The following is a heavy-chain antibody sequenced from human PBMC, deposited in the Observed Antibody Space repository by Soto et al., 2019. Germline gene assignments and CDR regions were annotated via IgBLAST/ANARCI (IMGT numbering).Heavy chain of an antibody. Sequence: GGSLRLSCAASGFTFSSYGMHWVRQAPGKGLEWVAVISYDGSNKYYADSVKGRFTISRDNSKNTLYLQMNSLRAEDTAVYYCAKDKGVDIVATMGYYFDYWGQGTLVTVSS. CDR3: AKDKGVDIVATMGYYFDY. J-gene: IGHJ4*02. D-gene: IGHD5-12*01. CDR1: GFTFSSYG. CDR2: ISYDGSNK. V-gene: IGHV3-30*18.